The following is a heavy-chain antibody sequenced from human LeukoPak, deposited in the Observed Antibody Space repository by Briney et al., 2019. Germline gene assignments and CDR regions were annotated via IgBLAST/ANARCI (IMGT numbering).Heavy chain of an antibody. Sequence: PSETLSLTCTVSGASISSYYWGWIRQPPGKGLEWIGYITYSGSTKYNPSLKSRVTISVDTSKNQFSLRLSPVTAADTAVFYCARDLDYDSSLSDAFDIWGQGTMVTVSS. CDR2: ITYSGST. V-gene: IGHV4-59*01. D-gene: IGHD3-22*01. J-gene: IGHJ3*02. CDR1: GASISSYY. CDR3: ARDLDYDSSLSDAFDI.